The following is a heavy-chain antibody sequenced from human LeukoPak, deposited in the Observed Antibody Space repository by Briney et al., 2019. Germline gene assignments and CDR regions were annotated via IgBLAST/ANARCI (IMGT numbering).Heavy chain of an antibody. J-gene: IGHJ4*02. D-gene: IGHD2-21*02. CDR1: GGSISSSSYY. Sequence: SETLSLTCTVSGGSISSSSYYWSWIRQPPGKGLEWIGYIYYSGSTNYNPSLKSRVTISVDTSKNQFSLKLSSVTAADTAVYYCARHQYCGGDCYSLEYPDYWGQGTLVTVSS. CDR3: ARHQYCGGDCYSLEYPDY. CDR2: IYYSGST. V-gene: IGHV4-61*01.